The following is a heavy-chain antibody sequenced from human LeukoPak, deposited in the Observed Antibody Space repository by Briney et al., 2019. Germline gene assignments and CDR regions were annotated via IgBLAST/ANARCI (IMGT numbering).Heavy chain of an antibody. CDR2: INPNSGGT. D-gene: IGHD7-27*01. CDR3: ARDRWGRGDFDY. CDR1: GYTLTAYY. J-gene: IGHJ4*02. Sequence: ASVKVSCKASGYTLTAYYMHWVRQAPGKGLEWMGWINPNSGGTNYAQKFQGRVTMTTDTSISTAYMELSSLRSDDTAVYYCARDRWGRGDFDYWGQGTLVTVSS. V-gene: IGHV1-2*02.